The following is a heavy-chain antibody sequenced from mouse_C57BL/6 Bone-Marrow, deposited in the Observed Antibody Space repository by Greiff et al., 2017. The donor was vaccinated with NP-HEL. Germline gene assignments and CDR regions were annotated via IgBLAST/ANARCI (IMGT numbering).Heavy chain of an antibody. D-gene: IGHD1-1*01. Sequence: EVKLMESGPGLAKPSQTLSLTCSVTGYSITSDYWNWIRKFPGNKLEYMGYISYSGSTYYNPSLKSRISITRDTSKNQYYLQLNSVTTEDTATYYCARYRGYGSSYYYAMDYWGQGTSVTVSS. CDR2: ISYSGST. CDR1: GYSITSDY. J-gene: IGHJ4*01. V-gene: IGHV3-8*01. CDR3: ARYRGYGSSYYYAMDY.